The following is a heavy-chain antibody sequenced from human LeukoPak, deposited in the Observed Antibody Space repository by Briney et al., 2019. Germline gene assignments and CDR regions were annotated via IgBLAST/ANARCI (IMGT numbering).Heavy chain of an antibody. CDR2: ISGSGGST. Sequence: PGGSLRLSCAASGFTFSSYAMSWVRQAPGKGLEWVSPISGSGGSTYYADSVKGRFTISRDNSKNTLYLQMNSLRAEDTAVYYCARGGRYYDSSGSRDWGQGTLVTVSS. J-gene: IGHJ4*02. V-gene: IGHV3-23*01. CDR3: ARGGRYYDSSGSRD. CDR1: GFTFSSYA. D-gene: IGHD3-22*01.